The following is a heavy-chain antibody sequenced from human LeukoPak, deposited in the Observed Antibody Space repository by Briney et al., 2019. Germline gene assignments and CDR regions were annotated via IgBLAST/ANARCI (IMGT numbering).Heavy chain of an antibody. V-gene: IGHV1-2*02. Sequence: ASVTVSCKASGYTFTGYYMHWVRQAPGQGLEWMGWINPNSGGTNYAQKFQGRVTMTRDTSISTAYMELSRLSSDDTAVYYCAIPGGYCSSTSCYAGGDYYYYMDVWGKGTTVTVSS. CDR2: INPNSGGT. CDR3: AIPGGYCSSTSCYAGGDYYYYMDV. J-gene: IGHJ6*03. CDR1: GYTFTGYY. D-gene: IGHD2-2*01.